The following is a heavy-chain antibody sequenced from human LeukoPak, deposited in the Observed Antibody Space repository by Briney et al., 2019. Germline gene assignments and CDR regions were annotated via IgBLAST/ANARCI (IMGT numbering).Heavy chain of an antibody. V-gene: IGHV1-69*13. CDR1: GYTFTSYG. J-gene: IGHJ5*02. CDR3: IVPAAIRFDP. Sequence: ASVKVSCKASGYTFTSYGVSWVRQAPGQGLEWMGGIIPIFGTANYAQKFQGRVTITADESTSTAYMELSSLRSEDTAVYYCIVPAAIRFDPWGQGTLVTVSS. D-gene: IGHD2-2*02. CDR2: IIPIFGTA.